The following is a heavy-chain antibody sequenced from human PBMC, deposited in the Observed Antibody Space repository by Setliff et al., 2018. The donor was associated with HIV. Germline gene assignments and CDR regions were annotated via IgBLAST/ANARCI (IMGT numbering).Heavy chain of an antibody. CDR3: ARAVRVVRGVIRNYYYYMDV. Sequence: GGSLRLSCAASGFNFSDYYMNWIRQAPGRGPEWVSFLSHSGSTIFYADSVKGRFTISRDHAKNSVFLQMNSLRAEDTAVYYCARAVRVVRGVIRNYYYYMDVWGKGTTVTVSS. D-gene: IGHD3-10*01. V-gene: IGHV3-11*01. CDR2: LSHSGSTI. J-gene: IGHJ6*03. CDR1: GFNFSDYY.